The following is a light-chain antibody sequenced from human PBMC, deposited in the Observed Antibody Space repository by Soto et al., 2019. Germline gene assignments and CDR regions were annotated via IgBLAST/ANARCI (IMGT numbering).Light chain of an antibody. J-gene: IGLJ2*01. CDR2: DVS. Sequence: QSALTQPASVSGSPGQSITISCTGTSSDVGAYNYVSWYQQHAGKAPKLMIYDVSHRPSGVSNRFSGSKSGNTASLTISGLQAEDEADYYCSSYTSSSTLVVFGGGTKVTVL. CDR3: SSYTSSSTLVV. CDR1: SSDVGAYNY. V-gene: IGLV2-14*03.